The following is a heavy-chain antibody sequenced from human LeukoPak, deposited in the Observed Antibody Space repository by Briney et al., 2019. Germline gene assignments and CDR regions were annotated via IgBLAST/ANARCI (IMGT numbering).Heavy chain of an antibody. CDR3: ARDSTTVVTRDWFDP. J-gene: IGHJ5*02. V-gene: IGHV1-69*06. CDR2: IIPIFGTA. D-gene: IGHD4-23*01. CDR1: GGTFSSYA. Sequence: GSSVKVSCKASGGTFSSYAISWVRQAPGQGLEWMGGIIPIFGTANYAQKFQGRVTITADKSTSTAYMELSSLRSEDTAVYYCARDSTTVVTRDWFDPWGQGTLVTVSS.